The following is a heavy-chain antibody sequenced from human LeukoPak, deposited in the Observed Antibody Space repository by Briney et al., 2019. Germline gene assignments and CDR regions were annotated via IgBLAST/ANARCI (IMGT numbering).Heavy chain of an antibody. CDR1: GGSISSGYR. D-gene: IGHD6-19*01. CDR3: AKKNPSSPGWFDP. V-gene: IGHV4-4*02. Sequence: SETLSLTCAVSGGSISSGYRWNWVRQSPGKGVEWIGEIHHSGSTNYNPSLESRVIISVDTSKNQMSLKLRSVTAADTAVYYCAKKNPSSPGWFDPWGQGTLVTVSS. CDR2: IHHSGST. J-gene: IGHJ5*02.